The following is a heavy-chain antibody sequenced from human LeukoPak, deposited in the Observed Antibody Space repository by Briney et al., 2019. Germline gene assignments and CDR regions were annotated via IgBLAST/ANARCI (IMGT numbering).Heavy chain of an antibody. CDR2: INGDGSTT. V-gene: IGHV3-74*01. Sequence: GGSLRLSCVASGFTISSYWMHWVRQAPGKGLVWVSHINGDGSTTSYADSVKGRFTISRDNAENTVYLRMNSLRAEDTAVYYCAKGGSSSPRSTFDYWGQGTLLTVSS. J-gene: IGHJ4*02. D-gene: IGHD6-13*01. CDR1: GFTISSYW. CDR3: AKGGSSSPRSTFDY.